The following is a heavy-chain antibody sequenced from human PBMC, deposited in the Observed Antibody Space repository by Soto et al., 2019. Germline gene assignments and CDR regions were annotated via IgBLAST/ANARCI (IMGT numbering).Heavy chain of an antibody. CDR2: ISYDGSNK. J-gene: IGHJ6*02. V-gene: IGHV3-30-3*01. D-gene: IGHD3-3*01. CDR1: GFTFSSYA. CDR3: ARDLALKYYDFWSGYYNYYGMDV. Sequence: PGGSLRLSCAASGFTFSSYAMHWVRQAPGKGLEWVAVISYDGSNKYYADSVKGRFTISRDNSKNTLYLQMNSLRAEDTAVYYCARDLALKYYDFWSGYYNYYGMDVWGQGTTVTVSS.